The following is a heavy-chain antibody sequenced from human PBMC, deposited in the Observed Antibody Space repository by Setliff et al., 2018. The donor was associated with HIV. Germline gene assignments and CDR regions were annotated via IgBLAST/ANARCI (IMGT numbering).Heavy chain of an antibody. J-gene: IGHJ4*02. CDR3: VREGHLYGQPFDY. Sequence: GGSLRLSCAASGFTFSSYAMGWVRQAPGKVLEWVSTIGAVGGPTHYAESVQGRFTISKDNSKNTLYLQMSSLRDEDTAVYFCVREGHLYGQPFDYWGQGGRVTV. CDR2: IGAVGGPT. D-gene: IGHD3-10*01. CDR1: GFTFSSYA. V-gene: IGHV3-23*01.